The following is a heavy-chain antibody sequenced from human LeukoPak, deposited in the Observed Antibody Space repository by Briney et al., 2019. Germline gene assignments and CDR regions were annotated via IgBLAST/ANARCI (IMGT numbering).Heavy chain of an antibody. Sequence: SETLSLTCTVSGGSISSGGYYWSWIRQHPGKGLEWIGYIYYSGSTYYNPSLKSRVTISVDTSKNQFSLKLSSVTAADTAVYYCARGIVSGPFDYWGQGTLVTVSS. CDR2: IYYSGST. CDR3: ARGIVSGPFDY. CDR1: GGSISSGGYY. D-gene: IGHD6-19*01. J-gene: IGHJ4*02. V-gene: IGHV4-31*03.